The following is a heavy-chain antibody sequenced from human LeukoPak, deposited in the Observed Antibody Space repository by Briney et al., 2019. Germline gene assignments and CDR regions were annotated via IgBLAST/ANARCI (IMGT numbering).Heavy chain of an antibody. CDR2: IWYGGSNK. Sequence: GGSLRLSCAASGFTFSSYGMHWVRQAPGKGLEWVAVIWYGGSNKYYADSVKGRFTISRDNSKNTLYLQMNSLRAEDTAVYYCAKDGLTGTPPFDYYMDVWGKGTTVTVSS. CDR3: AKDGLTGTPPFDYYMDV. D-gene: IGHD1-20*01. CDR1: GFTFSSYG. V-gene: IGHV3-30*02. J-gene: IGHJ6*03.